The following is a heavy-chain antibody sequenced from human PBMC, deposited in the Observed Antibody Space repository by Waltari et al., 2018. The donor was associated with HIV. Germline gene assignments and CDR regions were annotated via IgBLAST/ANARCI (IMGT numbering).Heavy chain of an antibody. V-gene: IGHV3-7*01. CDR1: GFTFTNYW. J-gene: IGHJ6*02. CDR3: ARIGTFPHNYAIDF. CDR2: IKVDGSEK. Sequence: EVQLMESGGGLVQSGGSLRLSCAASGFTFTNYWMSWVRKTPGKGLEWVDYIKVDGSEKYYMGSVKGRFTISRDNAKNSMFLQMNSLRAEDTAVYYCARIGTFPHNYAIDFWGQGTTVTVSS. D-gene: IGHD1-26*01.